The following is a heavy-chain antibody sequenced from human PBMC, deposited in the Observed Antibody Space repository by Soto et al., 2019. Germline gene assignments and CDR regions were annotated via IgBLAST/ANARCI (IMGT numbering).Heavy chain of an antibody. J-gene: IGHJ4*02. CDR3: ASSPSSSWYSFDY. V-gene: IGHV1-69*06. D-gene: IGHD6-13*01. Sequence: SVKVSCKASGGTFSSYAISWVRQAPGQGLEWMGGIIPIFGTANYAQKFQGRVTITADKSTSTAYMELSSLRSGDTAVYYCASSPSSSWYSFDYWGQGTLVTVSS. CDR1: GGTFSSYA. CDR2: IIPIFGTA.